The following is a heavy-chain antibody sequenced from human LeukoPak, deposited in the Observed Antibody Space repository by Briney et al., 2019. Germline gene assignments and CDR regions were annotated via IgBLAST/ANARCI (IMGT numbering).Heavy chain of an antibody. Sequence: GASVKVSCKTSGYSFTGYYIHWVRQAPGQGLEWMGRINPNSGGPNYGQKFQGTVTMTRDTSIGTAYLEPSNLRSDDTAAYYCVRGYSYGFYFDYWGQGSLVTVSS. J-gene: IGHJ4*02. D-gene: IGHD5-18*01. CDR2: INPNSGGP. CDR3: VRGYSYGFYFDY. CDR1: GYSFTGYY. V-gene: IGHV1-2*06.